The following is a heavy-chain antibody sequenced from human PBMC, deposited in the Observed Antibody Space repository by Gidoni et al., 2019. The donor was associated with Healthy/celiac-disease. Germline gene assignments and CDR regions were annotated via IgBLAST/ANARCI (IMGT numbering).Heavy chain of an antibody. CDR2: ISYDGSNK. V-gene: IGHV3-30*18. D-gene: IGHD2-2*01. CDR1: GFTFSSYG. J-gene: IGHJ4*02. Sequence: QVQLVESGGGVVQPGRSLRLSCAASGFTFSSYGMHWVRQAPGKGLEWVAVISYDGSNKYYADSVKGRFTISRDNYKNTLYLQMNSLRAEDTAVYYCAKAHLRGCSSTSCFYATFDYWGQGTLVTVSS. CDR3: AKAHLRGCSSTSCFYATFDY.